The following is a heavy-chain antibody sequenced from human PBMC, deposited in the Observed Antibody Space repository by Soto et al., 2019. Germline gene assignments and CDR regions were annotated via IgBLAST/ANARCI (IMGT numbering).Heavy chain of an antibody. J-gene: IGHJ6*02. Sequence: QVQLVQSGAEVKKPGSSVKVSCKASGGTFSSYAISWVRQAPGQGLEWMGGIIPIFGTANYAQKFQGRVTITADESTSRAYMELSSLSSEGTAVYYCATESGAHITMVRGVKDYYYGMDFWGQGTTVTVSS. D-gene: IGHD3-10*01. V-gene: IGHV1-69*01. CDR3: ATESGAHITMVRGVKDYYYGMDF. CDR2: IIPIFGTA. CDR1: GGTFSSYA.